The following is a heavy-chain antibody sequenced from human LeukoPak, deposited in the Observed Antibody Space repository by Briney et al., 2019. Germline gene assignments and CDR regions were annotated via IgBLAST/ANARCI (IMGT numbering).Heavy chain of an antibody. J-gene: IGHJ6*02. CDR2: ISGSGGST. Sequence: GGSLRLSCVSSGFSFSNYAMSWVRQAPGKGLEWVSSISGSGGSTHYADSVKGRFTISRDNSKNTVYLQMNSLRAEDTAVYYCTRGPGRSSSPYYGMDVWGQGTTVTVSS. V-gene: IGHV3-23*01. CDR1: GFSFSNYA. CDR3: TRGPGRSSSPYYGMDV. D-gene: IGHD6-6*01.